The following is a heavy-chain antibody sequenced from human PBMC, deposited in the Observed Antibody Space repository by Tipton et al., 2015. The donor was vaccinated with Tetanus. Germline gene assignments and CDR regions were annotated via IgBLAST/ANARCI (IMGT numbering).Heavy chain of an antibody. Sequence: GLVKPSQTLTLTCVITGDSVSRNNDTWNWIRQSPSRGLEWLGRTYYRSKWYNDYAPSLKSRITIKPDTSKNQFSLQLNSMTPEDTAVYICARESPALDCWVQGFLLTVSS. D-gene: IGHD1-14*01. CDR1: GDSVSRNNDT. J-gene: IGHJ4*02. CDR2: TYYRSKWYN. V-gene: IGHV6-1*01. CDR3: ARESPALDC.